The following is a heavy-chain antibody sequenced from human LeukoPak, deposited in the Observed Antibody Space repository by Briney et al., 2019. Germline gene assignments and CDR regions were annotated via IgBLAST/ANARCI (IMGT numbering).Heavy chain of an antibody. CDR1: GGSISNTNR. CDR3: AREGGPYLPFEN. CDR2: VNLQGST. V-gene: IGHV4-4*02. Sequence: SETLSLTCGVSGGSISNTNRWTGVRQPPGKGLEWIGEVNLQGSTNYNPSLKSRVAISVDKSENHISLKLTSVTAADTAVYYCAREGGPYLPFENSGQGTLVTVAS. J-gene: IGHJ4*02.